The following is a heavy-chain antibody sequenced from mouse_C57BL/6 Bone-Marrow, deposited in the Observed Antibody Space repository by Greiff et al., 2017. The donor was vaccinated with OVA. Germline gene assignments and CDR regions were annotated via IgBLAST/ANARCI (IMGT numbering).Heavy chain of an antibody. Sequence: EVKLVESGGGLVKPGGSLKLSCAASGFTFSSYAMSWVRQTPEKRLEWVATISDGGSYTYYPDNVKGRFTISRDNAKTNLYLQMSHLKSEDTAMYYCARYDYDGYWGQGTTLTVSS. J-gene: IGHJ2*01. CDR2: ISDGGSYT. V-gene: IGHV5-4*03. CDR3: ARYDYDGY. D-gene: IGHD2-4*01. CDR1: GFTFSSYA.